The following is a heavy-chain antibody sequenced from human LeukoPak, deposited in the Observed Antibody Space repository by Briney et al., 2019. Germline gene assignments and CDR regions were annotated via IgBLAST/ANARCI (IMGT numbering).Heavy chain of an antibody. CDR3: ARGEGSPNWFDP. V-gene: IGHV4-31*03. CDR2: IYYSGST. Sequence: PSETLSLTCTVSGGSISSGGYYWSWIRQHPGKGLEWIGYIYYSGSTYYNPSLKGRVTISVDTSKNQFSLKLSSVTAADTAVYYCARGEGSPNWFDPWGQGTLVTVSS. J-gene: IGHJ5*02. CDR1: GGSISSGGYY.